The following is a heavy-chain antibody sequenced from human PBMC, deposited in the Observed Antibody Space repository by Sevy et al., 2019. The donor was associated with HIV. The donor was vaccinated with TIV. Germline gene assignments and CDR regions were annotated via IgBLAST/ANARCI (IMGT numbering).Heavy chain of an antibody. CDR3: TTKHGFWSGYYYFDY. D-gene: IGHD3-3*01. J-gene: IGHJ4*02. CDR1: GLTFNNAW. Sequence: VGSLRLSCAASGLTFNNAWMTWVRQAPGMGLEWVGRIKSKTDGGTTDYAAPVKSRFTISRDDSKNTPYLQMNSLKTEDTAVYYCTTKHGFWSGYYYFDYWGQGTLVTVSS. CDR2: IKSKTDGGTT. V-gene: IGHV3-15*01.